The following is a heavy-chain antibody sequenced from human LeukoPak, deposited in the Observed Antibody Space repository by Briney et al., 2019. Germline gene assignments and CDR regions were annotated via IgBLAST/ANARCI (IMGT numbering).Heavy chain of an antibody. J-gene: IGHJ4*02. CDR3: ARDQPQLRYFDWLISPFDY. D-gene: IGHD3-9*01. V-gene: IGHV1-18*04. CDR1: GYTFTSYG. CDR2: ISAYNGNT. Sequence: GASVKVSCKASGYTFTSYGISWVRQAPGQGLEWMGWISAYNGNTNYAQKLQGRVTMTTDTSTSTAYMELRSLRSDDTAVYYCARDQPQLRYFDWLISPFDYWGQGTLVTVSS.